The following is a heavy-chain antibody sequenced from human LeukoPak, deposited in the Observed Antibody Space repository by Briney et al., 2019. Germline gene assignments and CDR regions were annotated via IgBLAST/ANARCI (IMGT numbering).Heavy chain of an antibody. Sequence: PSQTLSLTCSVSGGSISSGDYYWSWIRQPPGKGLEWIGYIFYTGSTYYNPSLKSRVTISVDTSKNQFSLKLTSVTAADTAMYYCARGYSYGLYYFDYWGQGALVTVSS. CDR3: ARGYSYGLYYFDY. CDR1: GGSISSGDYY. D-gene: IGHD5-18*01. J-gene: IGHJ4*02. CDR2: IFYTGST. V-gene: IGHV4-30-4*01.